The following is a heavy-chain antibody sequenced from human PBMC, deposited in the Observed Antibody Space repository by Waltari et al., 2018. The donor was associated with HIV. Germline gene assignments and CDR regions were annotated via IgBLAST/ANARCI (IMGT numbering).Heavy chain of an antibody. D-gene: IGHD3-10*01. CDR3: TRQGNIGTYFGGHR. J-gene: IGHJ4*02. Sequence: QLVESGGNVVQPGKSLRLSCVTDGFSLSDYAMSWFRQTPGGGLEWVVLRWPEGNTRFYAPLVRGRFSISRDNTKKAVFLQMRALRADDTGIYFCTRQGNIGTYFGGHRWGRGT. CDR1: GFSLSDYA. CDR2: RWPEGNTR. V-gene: IGHV3-33*01.